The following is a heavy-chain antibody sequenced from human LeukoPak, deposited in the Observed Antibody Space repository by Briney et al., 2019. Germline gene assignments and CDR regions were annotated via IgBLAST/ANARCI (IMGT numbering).Heavy chain of an antibody. V-gene: IGHV1-46*01. CDR3: ASSPGMVTAFDI. CDR1: GYTFTSYY. D-gene: IGHD3-10*01. J-gene: IGHJ3*02. CDR2: INPSGGST. Sequence: GASVKVSCKASGYTFTSYYMHWVRQAPGQGLEWMGIINPSGGSTSYAQEFQGRVTMTRDTSTSTVYMELNSLRSEDTAVYYCASSPGMVTAFDIWGQGTMVTVSS.